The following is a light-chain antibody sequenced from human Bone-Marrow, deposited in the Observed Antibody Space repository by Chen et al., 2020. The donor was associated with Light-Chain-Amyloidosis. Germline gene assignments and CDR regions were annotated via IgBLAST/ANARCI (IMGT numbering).Light chain of an antibody. CDR2: GAS. CDR3: QQYNDWPLT. Sequence: EIVVTQSPATLSVSPGERATLSCRASQSVGSNLAWYQQSPGQPPRLLINGASTRATGIPGRFSGSGSGTEFTLTITSLQSEDFAVYYGQQYNDWPLTFGGWTKVEIK. V-gene: IGKV3-15*01. J-gene: IGKJ4*01. CDR1: QSVGSN.